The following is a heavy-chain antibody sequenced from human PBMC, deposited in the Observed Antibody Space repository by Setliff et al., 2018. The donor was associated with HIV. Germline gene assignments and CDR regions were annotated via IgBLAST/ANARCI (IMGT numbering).Heavy chain of an antibody. CDR3: ARQGNWEFDY. J-gene: IGHJ4*02. D-gene: IGHD7-27*01. CDR1: GFTFTDYT. Sequence: GGSLRLSCAASGFTFTDYTMNWGRQAPGKGLEWVSSITSGSTYVNYADSVKGRFSISRDNSKNSLYLQLISLRAEDTALYYCARQGNWEFDYWGQGTLVTVSS. V-gene: IGHV3-21*01. CDR2: ITSGSTYV.